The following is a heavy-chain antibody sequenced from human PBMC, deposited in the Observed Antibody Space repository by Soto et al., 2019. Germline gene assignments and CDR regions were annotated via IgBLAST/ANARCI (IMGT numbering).Heavy chain of an antibody. V-gene: IGHV3-30*18. D-gene: IGHD3-16*02. J-gene: IGHJ6*02. CDR2: ISYDGSNK. Sequence: QVQLVESGGGVVQPGRSLRLSCAASGFTFSSYSMHWVRQAPGKGLEWVAVISYDGSNKYYADSVKGRFTISRDNSKNTLYLQINSLRAEDTAVYYCAKGYDYVWGSYRYRGRLYYGMDVWGQGTTVTVSS. CDR1: GFTFSSYS. CDR3: AKGYDYVWGSYRYRGRLYYGMDV.